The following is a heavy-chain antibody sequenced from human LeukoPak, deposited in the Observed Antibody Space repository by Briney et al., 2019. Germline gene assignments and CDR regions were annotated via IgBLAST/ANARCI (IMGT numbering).Heavy chain of an antibody. D-gene: IGHD3-3*01. J-gene: IGHJ4*02. Sequence: PWGSLRLSCAPSGFTFSRHGMHWVRLAPGKGLEWVAIISNDGSRKYYAHSVEGRFTISRDNSKNTLYLQMDSLRAEDTAVYYCARDRAWNYFDYWGQGTLVTVSS. CDR3: ARDRAWNYFDY. CDR2: ISNDGSRK. CDR1: GFTFSRHG. V-gene: IGHV3-30*03.